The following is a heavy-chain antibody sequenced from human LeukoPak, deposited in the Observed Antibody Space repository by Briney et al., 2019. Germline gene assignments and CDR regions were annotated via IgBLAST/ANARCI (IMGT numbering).Heavy chain of an antibody. D-gene: IGHD5-18*01. CDR1: GFTFSSNP. J-gene: IGHJ4*02. CDR2: ISGSGGST. V-gene: IGHV3-23*01. Sequence: GGSLRLSCAASGFTFSSNPLGGGGQPPGRGWGGVSAISGSGGSTYYADSVKGRFTISRDNSKNTLYLQMNSLRAEDTAMYYCARDWNTYGHGEFDFWGQGTLVTVSS. CDR3: ARDWNTYGHGEFDF.